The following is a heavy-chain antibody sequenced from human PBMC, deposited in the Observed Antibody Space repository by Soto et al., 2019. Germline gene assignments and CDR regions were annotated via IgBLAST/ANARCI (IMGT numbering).Heavy chain of an antibody. J-gene: IGHJ6*03. CDR2: IHYSGST. Sequence: QVQLQESGPGLVRPSETLSLTCTVSGDSINSRGYYWGWIRQHPGKGLEWIVYIHYSGSTSYNPYLQSRLTISVDTSQNQLSLRLSSVTAADTAVYFCAAPRYSYYFMRVWGEGPAVTVSS. D-gene: IGHD6-6*01. V-gene: IGHV4-31*03. CDR3: AAPRYSYYFMRV. CDR1: GDSINSRGYY.